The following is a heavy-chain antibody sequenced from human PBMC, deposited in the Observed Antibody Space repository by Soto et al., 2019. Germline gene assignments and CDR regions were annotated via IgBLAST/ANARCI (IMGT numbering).Heavy chain of an antibody. J-gene: IGHJ4*02. CDR1: GFTFCDYA. D-gene: IGHD5-18*01. CDR2: IRSKAYGGTT. Sequence: GGSLRLSCTASGFTFCDYAMSWFRQAPGKGLEWVGFIRSKAYGGTTEYAASVKGRFTISRDDSKSIAYLQMNSLKTEDTAVYYCTRGRLQLWLQWGQGTLVTVSS. V-gene: IGHV3-49*03. CDR3: TRGRLQLWLQ.